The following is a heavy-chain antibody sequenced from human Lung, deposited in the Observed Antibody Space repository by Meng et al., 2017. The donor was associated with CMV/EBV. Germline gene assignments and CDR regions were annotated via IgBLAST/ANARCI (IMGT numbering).Heavy chain of an antibody. J-gene: IGHJ4*02. CDR3: ARQSYYDDSGYYFDD. CDR2: IYWDGDK. D-gene: IGHD3-22*01. CDR1: GFSFSTSGLV. Sequence: QITLKEAGPTLLKPXXTLTLTXSSSGFSFSTSGLVVGWIRQPPGKALEWLALIYWDGDKRYSPSLENRLVITKDTSRNLVVLAMTNMDPVDTATYYCARQSYYDDSGYYFDDWGQGTLVTVSS. V-gene: IGHV2-5*02.